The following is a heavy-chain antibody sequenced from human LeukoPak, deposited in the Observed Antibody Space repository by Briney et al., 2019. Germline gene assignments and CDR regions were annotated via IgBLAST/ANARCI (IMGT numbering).Heavy chain of an antibody. CDR1: GGSISTRNYY. V-gene: IGHV4-39*01. J-gene: IGHJ4*02. CDR2: IYYSGSP. D-gene: IGHD5-24*01. Sequence: SGTLSLTCTVSGGSISTRNYYWGWIRQPPGKGLEWIGGIYYSGSPYYNPSLKSGVTISVDTSKNQFSLKLRSMTAADTAVYYCARLMDGLNPDYWGQGTLVTVSS. CDR3: ARLMDGLNPDY.